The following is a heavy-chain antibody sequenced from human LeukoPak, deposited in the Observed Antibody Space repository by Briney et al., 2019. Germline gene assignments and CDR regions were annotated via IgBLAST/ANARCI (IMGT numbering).Heavy chain of an antibody. V-gene: IGHV3-74*01. J-gene: IGHJ4*02. CDR2: INSDGSTT. CDR1: GFTFSTYW. D-gene: IGHD1-26*01. CDR3: AALSGVGVKIGFDY. Sequence: GGSLRLSCAASGFTFSTYWMHWVRQAPGKGLVWVSRINSDGSTTYYADSVKGRFTISRDNSKNTLYLEINNLRAEDTAVYYCAALSGVGVKIGFDYWGQGSLVIVSS.